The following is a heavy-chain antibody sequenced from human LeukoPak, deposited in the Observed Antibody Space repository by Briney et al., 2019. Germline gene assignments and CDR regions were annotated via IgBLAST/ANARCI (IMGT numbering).Heavy chain of an antibody. J-gene: IGHJ6*03. CDR2: IYYSGST. D-gene: IGHD3-16*01. V-gene: IGHV4-39*01. Sequence: RTSETLSLTCTVSGGSISSSSYYWGWIRQPPGKGLEWIGSIYYSGSTYYNPSLKSRVTISVDTSKNQFSLKLSSVTAADTAVYYCARRLISIRSYYYYYYMDVWGKGTTVTVSS. CDR1: GGSISSSSYY. CDR3: ARRLISIRSYYYYYYMDV.